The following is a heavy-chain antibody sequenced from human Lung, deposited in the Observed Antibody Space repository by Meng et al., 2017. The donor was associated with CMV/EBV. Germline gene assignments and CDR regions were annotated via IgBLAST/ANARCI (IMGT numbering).Heavy chain of an antibody. J-gene: IGHJ4*02. CDR1: GFTFDDYA. CDR3: ARVRQGVADHYFDY. V-gene: IGHV3-9*01. D-gene: IGHD2-21*01. Sequence: SXKISCAASGFTFDDYAMHWVRQVPGKGLEWVSGISWNSGSIFYADSVKGRFAISRDNAKNSLYLQMNSLRVEDTAVYYCARVRQGVADHYFDYLGQGXLVTVSS. CDR2: ISWNSGSI.